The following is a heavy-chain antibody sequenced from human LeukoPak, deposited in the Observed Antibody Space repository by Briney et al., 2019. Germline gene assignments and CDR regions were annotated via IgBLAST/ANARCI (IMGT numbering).Heavy chain of an antibody. Sequence: SETLSLTCTVSGDSISSGSYYWTWVRLPAGKGLEWIGRMYTSGSTNYNPSLNSRVSISLDTSKNQFSLRLSSVTAADTAVYYCARGGGAFNIWGQGTMVTVSS. CDR3: ARGGGAFNI. D-gene: IGHD3-10*01. V-gene: IGHV4-61*02. CDR2: MYTSGST. J-gene: IGHJ3*02. CDR1: GDSISSGSYY.